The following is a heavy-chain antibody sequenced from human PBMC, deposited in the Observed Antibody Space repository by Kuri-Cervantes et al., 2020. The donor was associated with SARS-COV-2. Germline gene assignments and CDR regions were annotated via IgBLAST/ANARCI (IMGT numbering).Heavy chain of an antibody. V-gene: IGHV1-69*06. CDR3: TTAAIVGVTRWFDP. CDR1: GGTFNSNV. J-gene: IGHJ5*02. D-gene: IGHD1-26*01. CDR2: IIPIFGTA. Sequence: SVKVSCKASGGTFNSNVVSWVRQAPGQGLDWVGGIIPIFGTANYAQKFQGRVTITADKSTSTAYMELSSLRSEDTAVYYCTTAAIVGVTRWFDPWGQGTLVTVSS.